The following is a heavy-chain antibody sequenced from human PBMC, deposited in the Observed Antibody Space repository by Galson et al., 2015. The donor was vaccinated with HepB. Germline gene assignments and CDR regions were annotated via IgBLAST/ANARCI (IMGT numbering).Heavy chain of an antibody. J-gene: IGHJ4*02. V-gene: IGHV4-39*07. CDR2: IYYTGST. CDR3: AKELLGSCISASCYSPPEIG. Sequence: SETLSLTCTVSGGSISSSSYYWSWVRQPPGKGLEWIGTIYYTGSTYYNPSLSGRVSISVDTPKNQFSLKLTSVTAADTAVYYRAKELLGSCISASCYSPPEIGWGQGTLVTVPS. CDR1: GGSISSSSYY. D-gene: IGHD2-2*01.